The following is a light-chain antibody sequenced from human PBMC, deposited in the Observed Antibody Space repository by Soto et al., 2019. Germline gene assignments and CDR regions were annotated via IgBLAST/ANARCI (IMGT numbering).Light chain of an antibody. V-gene: IGLV1-40*01. Sequence: QSVLTQPPSVSGAPGQRVTISCTGSSSNIGAGYDVHWYQQLPGTAPKLLIYGNSNRPSGVPDRFSGSKSGTSASLAITGLQAEDEADYYCPSSDSSPRVVFGGGTKLAVL. CDR2: GNS. CDR1: SSNIGAGYD. J-gene: IGLJ2*01. CDR3: PSSDSSPRVV.